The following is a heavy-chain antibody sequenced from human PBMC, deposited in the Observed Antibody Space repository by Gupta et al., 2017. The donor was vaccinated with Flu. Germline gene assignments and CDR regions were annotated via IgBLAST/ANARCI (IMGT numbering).Heavy chain of an antibody. Sequence: EVQLMESGGGLVQPGGSLRLSCTASEFIFSSYSMSWVRQAPGKGLEWVAYISGTTGTIYYADSVKGRFSISRDNAKNSLFLQMNSLRAEDTAVYYCARVEARRLLFFDYWGQGTLVTVSS. V-gene: IGHV3-48*01. CDR1: EFIFSSYS. CDR3: ARVEARRLLFFDY. J-gene: IGHJ4*02. D-gene: IGHD2-15*01. CDR2: ISGTTGTI.